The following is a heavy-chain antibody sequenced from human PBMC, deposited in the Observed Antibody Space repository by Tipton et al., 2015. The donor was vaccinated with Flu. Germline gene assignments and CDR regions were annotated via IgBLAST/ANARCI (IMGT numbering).Heavy chain of an antibody. CDR1: GGSVGSGSYY. J-gene: IGHJ5*02. D-gene: IGHD1-26*01. Sequence: TLSLTCSVSGGSVGSGSYYWSWIRQPPGKGLEWLGYIHYSGSTKQNPSLKSRATMLVDTSKNQFSLRLTSVTAADTAVYYCVRHILYSGSYCFDPWGQGALVTVSS. CDR3: VRHILYSGSYCFDP. CDR2: IHYSGST. V-gene: IGHV4-61*01.